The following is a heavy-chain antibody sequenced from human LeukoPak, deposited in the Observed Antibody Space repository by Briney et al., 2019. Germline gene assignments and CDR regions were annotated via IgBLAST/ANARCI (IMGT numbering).Heavy chain of an antibody. V-gene: IGHV3-7*01. Sequence: GGSLRLSCAASGFTFSDYWMSWVRQAPGKGLEWVANIKKDGSEKRYVDSVKGRFTISRDNAKNSLYLQMSSLRAEDTAVFYCARYYYGSGTSFDPWGQGTLVTVSS. CDR1: GFTFSDYW. CDR3: ARYYYGSGTSFDP. J-gene: IGHJ5*02. CDR2: IKKDGSEK. D-gene: IGHD3-10*01.